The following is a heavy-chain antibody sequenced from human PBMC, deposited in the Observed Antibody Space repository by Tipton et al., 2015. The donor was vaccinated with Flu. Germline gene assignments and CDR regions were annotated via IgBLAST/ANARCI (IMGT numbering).Heavy chain of an antibody. CDR1: GGSISSGSYY. D-gene: IGHD4-17*01. J-gene: IGHJ5*02. Sequence: TLSLTCTVSGGSISSGSYYWSWIRQPAGKGLDWIGRIYTSGSTNYNPSLKSRVTISVDTSKNQFSLKLSSVTAADTAVYYCARDRVGDYSGFDPWGQGTLVTVSS. V-gene: IGHV4-61*02. CDR2: IYTSGST. CDR3: ARDRVGDYSGFDP.